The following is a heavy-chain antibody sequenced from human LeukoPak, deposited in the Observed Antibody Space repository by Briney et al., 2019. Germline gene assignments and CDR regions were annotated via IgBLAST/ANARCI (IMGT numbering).Heavy chain of an antibody. D-gene: IGHD1-26*01. CDR1: GYTFTGYY. Sequence: ASVKISCKASGYTFTGYYMHWVRQAPGQGLEWMGWINPNSGGPNYAQKFQGRVTMTRDTSISTAYMELSRLRSDDTAVYYCARDVVVGATCFDPWGQGTLFSVSS. CDR2: INPNSGGP. V-gene: IGHV1-2*02. CDR3: ARDVVVGATCFDP. J-gene: IGHJ5*02.